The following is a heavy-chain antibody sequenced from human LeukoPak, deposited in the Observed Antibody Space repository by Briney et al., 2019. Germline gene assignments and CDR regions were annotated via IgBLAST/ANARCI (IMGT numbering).Heavy chain of an antibody. D-gene: IGHD7-27*01. CDR1: GGPISSYY. CDR3: ASRKLGNDY. CDR2: IYYSGST. Sequence: SETLSLTCTVSGGPISSYYWSWIRQPPGKGLEWIGYIYYSGSTNYKPSLKSRVTISADTSQNQFSLKLSSVTAADTAVYYCASRKLGNDYWGQGTLVTVSS. V-gene: IGHV4-59*01. J-gene: IGHJ4*02.